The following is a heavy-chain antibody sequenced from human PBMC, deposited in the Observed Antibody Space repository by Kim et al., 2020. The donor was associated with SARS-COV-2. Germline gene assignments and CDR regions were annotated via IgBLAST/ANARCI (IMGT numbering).Heavy chain of an antibody. CDR2: IKQDGSEK. D-gene: IGHD5-18*01. CDR1: GFTFSSYW. Sequence: GGSLRLSCAAYGFTFSSYWMSWVRQAPGKGLERVANIKQDGSEKYYVDSVKGRFTISRDNAKNSLYLQMNSLRAEDTAVYYCARSGYTYGFDYWGQGTLVTVSS. V-gene: IGHV3-7*01. CDR3: ARSGYTYGFDY. J-gene: IGHJ4*02.